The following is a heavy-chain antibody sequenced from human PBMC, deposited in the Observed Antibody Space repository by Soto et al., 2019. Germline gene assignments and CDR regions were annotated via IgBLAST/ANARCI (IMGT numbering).Heavy chain of an antibody. CDR2: IYYSGNT. V-gene: IGHV4-39*01. CDR3: ASIAAPGTTHFDY. CDR1: GGSIGSSSYY. D-gene: IGHD6-13*01. Sequence: PSETLSLTYTVSGGSIGSSSYYWCWIRQPPGKGLEWIGNIYYSGNTFYNPSLKSRVTISVDTSKNQFYLHLTSVTAADTAIFYCASIAAPGTTHFDYWGQGTLVTVSS. J-gene: IGHJ4*02.